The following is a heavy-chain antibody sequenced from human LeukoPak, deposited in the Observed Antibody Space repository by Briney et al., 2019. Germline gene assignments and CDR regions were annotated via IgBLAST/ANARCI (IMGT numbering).Heavy chain of an antibody. Sequence: SETLSLTCTVSGGSISSYFWSWIRQPPGKGLEWIGYIYYSGNTNYNPSLKSRVTISVDTSKNQFSLKLSSVTAADTAVYYCARPMLPGYGSDKYGTDVWGQGTTVTVSS. CDR1: GGSISSYF. V-gene: IGHV4-59*08. CDR3: ARPMLPGYGSDKYGTDV. D-gene: IGHD3-10*01. J-gene: IGHJ6*02. CDR2: IYYSGNT.